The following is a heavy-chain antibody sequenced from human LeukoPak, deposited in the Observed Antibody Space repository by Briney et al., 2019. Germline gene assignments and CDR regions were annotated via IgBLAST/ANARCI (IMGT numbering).Heavy chain of an antibody. CDR2: INSDGSST. J-gene: IGHJ6*04. D-gene: IGHD3-10*02. CDR1: GFTFSSYW. Sequence: GGSLRLSCAASGFTFSSYWMHWARQAPGKGLVWVSRINSDGSSTSYADFVKGRFTISRDNAKNTVYLQMNSLRPEDTAVYYCAELGITMIGGVWGKGTTVTISS. CDR3: AELGITMIGGV. V-gene: IGHV3-74*01.